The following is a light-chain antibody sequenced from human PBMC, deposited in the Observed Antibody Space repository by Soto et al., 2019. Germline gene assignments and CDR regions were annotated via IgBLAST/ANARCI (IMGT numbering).Light chain of an antibody. J-gene: IGLJ2*01. CDR2: AVS. CDR3: CSYTSLSTVV. V-gene: IGLV2-14*01. Sequence: QSALTQPASVSGSPGQSITISCTGTSSDVGGYNHVAWYQHSPGKAPKLILFAVSDRPSGVSHRFSGSKSGNTASLTISGLQADDEADYYCCSYTSLSTVVFGGGTKLTVL. CDR1: SSDVGGYNH.